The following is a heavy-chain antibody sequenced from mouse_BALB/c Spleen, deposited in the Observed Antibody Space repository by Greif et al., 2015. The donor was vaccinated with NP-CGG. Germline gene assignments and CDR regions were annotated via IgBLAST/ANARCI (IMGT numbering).Heavy chain of an antibody. CDR3: ARGTAHYAMDY. D-gene: IGHD3-3*01. J-gene: IGHJ4*01. CDR2: ISNGGGST. CDR1: GFTFSSYT. Sequence: EVKLQESGGGLVQPGGSLKLSCAASGFTFSSYTMSWVRQTPEKRLEWVAYISNGGGSTYYPDTVKGRFTISRDNAKNTLYLQMSSLKSEDTAMYYCARGTAHYAMDYWGQGTSVTVSS. V-gene: IGHV5-12-2*01.